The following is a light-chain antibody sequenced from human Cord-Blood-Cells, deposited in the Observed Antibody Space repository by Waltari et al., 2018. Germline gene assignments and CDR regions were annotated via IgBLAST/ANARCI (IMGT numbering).Light chain of an antibody. J-gene: IGLJ3*02. V-gene: IGLV2-14*01. CDR3: SSYTSSSTWV. CDR1: STDFGGFNY. Sequence: QSALTQPASVSGSPGQSITIPCTGTSTDFGGFNYVSWYQQHPGKAPKLIIYDVSNRPSGVSNRFSGSKSGNTASLTISGLQAEDEADYYCSSYTSSSTWVFGGGTKLTVL. CDR2: DVS.